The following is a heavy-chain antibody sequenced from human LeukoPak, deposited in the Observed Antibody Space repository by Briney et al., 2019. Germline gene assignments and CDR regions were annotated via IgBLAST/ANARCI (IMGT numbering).Heavy chain of an antibody. V-gene: IGHV3-15*01. Sequence: GGSLRLSCAASGFTFSSYAMSWVRQAPGKGLEWVGRIKSKTDGGTTDYAAPVKGRFTISRDDSKNTLYLQMNSLKTEDTAVYYCTTGGSPDAFDIWGQGTMVTVSS. D-gene: IGHD1-26*01. CDR3: TTGGSPDAFDI. CDR2: IKSKTDGGTT. CDR1: GFTFSSYA. J-gene: IGHJ3*02.